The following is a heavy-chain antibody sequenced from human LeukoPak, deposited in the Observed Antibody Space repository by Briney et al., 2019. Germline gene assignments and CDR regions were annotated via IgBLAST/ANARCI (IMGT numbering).Heavy chain of an antibody. CDR3: ARDREYYYGSGGLDY. CDR2: ISYDGSNK. D-gene: IGHD3-10*01. V-gene: IGHV3-30*04. J-gene: IGHJ4*02. Sequence: QPGRSLRLSCAASGFTFSSYAMHWVRQAPGKGLEWVAVISYDGSNKYYADSVKGRFTISRDNSKNTLYLQMNSLRAEDTAVYYCARDREYYYGSGGLDYWGQGTLVTVSS. CDR1: GFTFSSYA.